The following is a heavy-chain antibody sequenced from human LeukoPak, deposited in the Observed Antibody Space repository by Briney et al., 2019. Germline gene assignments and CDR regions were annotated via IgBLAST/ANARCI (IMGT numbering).Heavy chain of an antibody. CDR3: AREPGFDSSGYLNWFDP. D-gene: IGHD3-22*01. Sequence: SETPSLTCAVSGGSISSYYWSWIRQPPGKGLEWIACISYSGSTKYNPSLKSRVTISVDTSKNQLSLKLSSVTAADTAVYYCAREPGFDSSGYLNWFDPWGQGTLVTVSS. CDR1: GGSISSYY. J-gene: IGHJ5*02. V-gene: IGHV4-59*01. CDR2: ISYSGST.